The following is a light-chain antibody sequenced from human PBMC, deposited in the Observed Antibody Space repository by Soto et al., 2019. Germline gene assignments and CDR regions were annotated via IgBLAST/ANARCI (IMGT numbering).Light chain of an antibody. CDR2: EVS. CDR1: SSDVGGYNY. V-gene: IGLV2-14*01. J-gene: IGLJ2*01. CDR3: SSYTSSRTYVV. Sequence: QSALTQPASVSGSPGQSITISCTGTSSDVGGYNYVSWYQQHPGKAPKLMIYEVSNRPSGVSNRFSGSKSGNTDSLTISGLQAEDEADYYCSSYTSSRTYVVFGGGTKLTVL.